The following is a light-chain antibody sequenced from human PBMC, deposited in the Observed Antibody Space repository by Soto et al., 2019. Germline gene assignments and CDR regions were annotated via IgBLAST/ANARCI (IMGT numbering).Light chain of an antibody. CDR3: QQYKSYWT. J-gene: IGKJ1*01. Sequence: DIQMTQSPSTLSASVGDRVTIPCRASQSINTWLAWFQQQPRKAPKLLIYKASSLQSGVPSRFSGTGSGTEFTLTISSLQPDDFATYYCQQYKSYWTFGQGTKVDIK. V-gene: IGKV1-5*03. CDR2: KAS. CDR1: QSINTW.